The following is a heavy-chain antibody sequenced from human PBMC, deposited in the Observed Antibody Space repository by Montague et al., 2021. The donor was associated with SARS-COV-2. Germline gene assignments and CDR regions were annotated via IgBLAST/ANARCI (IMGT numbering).Heavy chain of an antibody. D-gene: IGHD5-24*01. CDR2: VHYSGSP. J-gene: IGHJ4*02. CDR3: TRHVQMTWPEPSPGLDY. V-gene: IGHV4-39*01. Sequence: SETLSLTCTVSGDSISSSSYNWGWIRQPPGKGLEWIGSVHYSGSPYYNPSLKSRVTIYVDTSKNQLSLKLSSVTAADTAVYSCTRHVQMTWPEPSPGLDYWGQGTLVTVSS. CDR1: GDSISSSSYN.